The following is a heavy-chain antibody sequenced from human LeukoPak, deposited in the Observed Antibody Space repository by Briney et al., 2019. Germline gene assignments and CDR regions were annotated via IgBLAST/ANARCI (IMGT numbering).Heavy chain of an antibody. CDR2: IDPSDSYT. V-gene: IGHV5-10-1*01. CDR3: ARRVGAWCSVDY. D-gene: IGHD2-8*01. J-gene: IGHJ4*02. CDR1: GYSFTSYW. Sequence: GESLRISCKGSGYSFTSYWITWVRQMPGKGLEWMGRIDPSDSYTNYSPSFQGHVTISADKSISTAYLQWSSLKAADTAMYYCARRVGAWCSVDYWGQGTLVTVSS.